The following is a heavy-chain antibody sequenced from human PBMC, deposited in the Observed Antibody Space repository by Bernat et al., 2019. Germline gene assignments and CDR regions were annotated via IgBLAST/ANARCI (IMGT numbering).Heavy chain of an antibody. CDR1: GFRFNSAW. J-gene: IGHJ4*02. D-gene: IGHD1-1*01. Sequence: EVQLVESGGGSVESGGSLRLSCAASGFRFNSAWLIWARQAPGKGLEWVGRIKSIGEGGTTDYAAPVKGRFTVSRDDSENRVYLQMNRLKTEDTAVYFCTADVPDWNPMGFDYWGQGTLVTVSS. V-gene: IGHV3-15*07. CDR2: IKSIGEGGTT. CDR3: TADVPDWNPMGFDY.